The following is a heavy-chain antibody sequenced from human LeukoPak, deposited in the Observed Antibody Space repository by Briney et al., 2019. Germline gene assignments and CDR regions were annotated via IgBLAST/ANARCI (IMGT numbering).Heavy chain of an antibody. D-gene: IGHD6-6*01. J-gene: IGHJ4*02. CDR2: INPNSGGT. CDR3: ARLQYSSSSPIDY. CDR1: GYTFTGYY. Sequence: GASVKVSCKASGYTFTGYYVHWVRQAPGQGLEWMGRINPNSGGTNYAQKFQGRVTMTRDTSISTAYMELSRLRSDDTAVYYCARLQYSSSSPIDYWGQGTLVTVSS. V-gene: IGHV1-2*06.